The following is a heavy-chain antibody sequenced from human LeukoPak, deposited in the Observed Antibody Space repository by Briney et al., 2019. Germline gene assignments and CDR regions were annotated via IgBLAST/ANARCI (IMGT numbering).Heavy chain of an antibody. Sequence: SETLSLTCTVSGGSISSSSYYWGWIRQPPGKGLEWIGSIYYSGSTYYNPSLKSRVTISVDTSKNQFSLKLSSVTAADTAVYYCARQPYSSGWYTSPPGFDYWGQGTLVTVSS. CDR3: ARQPYSSGWYTSPPGFDY. J-gene: IGHJ4*02. D-gene: IGHD6-19*01. CDR2: IYYSGST. V-gene: IGHV4-39*01. CDR1: GGSISSSSYY.